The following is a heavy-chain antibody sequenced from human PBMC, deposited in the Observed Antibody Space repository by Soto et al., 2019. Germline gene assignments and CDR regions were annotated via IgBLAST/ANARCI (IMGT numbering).Heavy chain of an antibody. D-gene: IGHD3-10*01. CDR3: AKASPYGSGSYDY. CDR1: GFTFDDYA. Sequence: GGSLRLSCAASGFTFDDYAMHWVRQAPGKGLEWVSGISWNSGSIGYADSVKGRFTISRDNAKNSLYLQMNSLRAEDTALYYCAKASPYGSGSYDYWGQGTPVT. J-gene: IGHJ4*02. V-gene: IGHV3-9*01. CDR2: ISWNSGSI.